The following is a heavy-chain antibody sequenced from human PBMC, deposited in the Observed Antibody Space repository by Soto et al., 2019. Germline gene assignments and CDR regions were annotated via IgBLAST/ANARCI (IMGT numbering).Heavy chain of an antibody. CDR3: AGGSSKSWFDP. J-gene: IGHJ5*02. CDR1: NGSISSSGYY. CDR2: IYYSGRT. V-gene: IGHV4-31*03. Sequence: QVQLQESGPGLAKPSQTLSLTCNVSNGSISSSGYYWSWIRQHPGQGLEWIGYIYYSGRTYYNPSLKSRVTISVDTSKNQCSLKLGSVTAADTAIYYCAGGSSKSWFDPWGQGTLVTVSS. D-gene: IGHD6-6*01.